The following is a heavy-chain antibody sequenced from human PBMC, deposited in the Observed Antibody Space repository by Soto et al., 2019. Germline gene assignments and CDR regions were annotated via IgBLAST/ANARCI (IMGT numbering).Heavy chain of an antibody. CDR3: ASRAPGTSVDY. V-gene: IGHV4-4*02. J-gene: IGHJ4*02. CDR1: GGSFTSNNW. Sequence: SETLSLTCAVSGGSFTSNNWWTWVRQPPGQGLEWIGEIYRTGSTNYNPSLKSRVTISLDKSENQFSLKVTSLTAADTAFYYCASRAPGTSVDYWGQGTLVTVSS. D-gene: IGHD1-7*01. CDR2: IYRTGST.